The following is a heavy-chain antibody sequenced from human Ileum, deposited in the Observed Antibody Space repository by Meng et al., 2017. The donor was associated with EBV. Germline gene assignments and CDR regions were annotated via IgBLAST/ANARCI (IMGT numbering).Heavy chain of an antibody. V-gene: IGHV1-8*01. Sequence: QVQLVRSGAEVQGPGASVKVSCKASGYTFTNYDISWVRQATGQGLEWMGWMNPKTGTAHYAQKFQGRVSMTRDTSITTAYMELSSLTSEDTAVYYCVRTLERGDYWGQGTLVTVSS. J-gene: IGHJ4*02. CDR3: VRTLERGDY. CDR1: GYTFTNYD. CDR2: MNPKTGTA. D-gene: IGHD5-24*01.